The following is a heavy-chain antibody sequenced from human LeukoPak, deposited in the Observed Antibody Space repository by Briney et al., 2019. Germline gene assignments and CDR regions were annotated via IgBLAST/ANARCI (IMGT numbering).Heavy chain of an antibody. CDR2: ISAYNGNT. J-gene: IGHJ6*02. D-gene: IGHD2-2*01. V-gene: IGHV1-18*01. Sequence: ASVKVSCKASGYTSTSYGISWVRQAPGQGLEWMGWISAYNGNTNYAQKLQGRVTMTTDTSTSTAYMELRSLRSDDTAVYYCARGSVVPAARTYYGMDVWGQGTTVTVSS. CDR3: ARGSVVPAARTYYGMDV. CDR1: GYTSTSYG.